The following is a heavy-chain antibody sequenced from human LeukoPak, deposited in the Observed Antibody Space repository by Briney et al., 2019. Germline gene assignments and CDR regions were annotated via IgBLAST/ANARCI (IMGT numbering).Heavy chain of an antibody. J-gene: IGHJ4*02. CDR2: IRSKANSYAT. V-gene: IGHV3-73*01. D-gene: IGHD6-6*01. CDR3: CLQIYSSSSSRPDY. Sequence: GGSLRLSCAASGFTFSGSAMHWVRQASGKGLEWVGRIRSKANSYATAYAASVKGRFTISRDDSKNTAYLQMNSLKTEDTAVYYCCLQIYSSSSSRPDYWGRGTLVTVSS. CDR1: GFTFSGSA.